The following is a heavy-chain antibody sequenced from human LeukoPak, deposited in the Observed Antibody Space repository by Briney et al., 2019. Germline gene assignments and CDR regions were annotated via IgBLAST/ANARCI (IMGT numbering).Heavy chain of an antibody. D-gene: IGHD6-6*01. CDR1: GGSISSGYYY. V-gene: IGHV4-30-4*01. CDR3: ARGTWSSSIDY. CDR2: IYYGGT. Sequence: TSETLSLTCTVSGGSISSGYYYWSWIRQPPGKGLEYIGYIYYGGTYYNPSFKSRVTISVDTSKNQFSLKLSSVTAADTAVYYCARGTWSSSIDYWGQGTLVTVSS. J-gene: IGHJ4*02.